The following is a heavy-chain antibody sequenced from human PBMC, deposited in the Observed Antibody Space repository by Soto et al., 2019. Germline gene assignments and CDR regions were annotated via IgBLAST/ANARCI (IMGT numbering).Heavy chain of an antibody. D-gene: IGHD6-13*01. CDR3: AKAGIAAAGPLDY. Sequence: SQTLSLTCAISGDSFSSKSAALNWFRQSPSRGLEWLGRTYYRSKWYNGYAVSVKSRITINPDTSKNQFSLQLNSVTPEDTAVYYCAKAGIAAAGPLDYWGQGTLVTVSS. CDR2: TYYRSKWYN. J-gene: IGHJ4*02. CDR1: GDSFSSKSAA. V-gene: IGHV6-1*01.